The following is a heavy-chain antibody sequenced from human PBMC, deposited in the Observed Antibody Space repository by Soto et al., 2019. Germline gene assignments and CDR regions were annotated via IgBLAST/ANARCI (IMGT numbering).Heavy chain of an antibody. CDR3: ARQVRLKSGSYLP. D-gene: IGHD1-26*01. Sequence: PSETLSLTCTVSGGSISSSSYYWGWIRQPPGKGLEWIGSIYYSGSTYYNPPLKSRVTISVDTSKNQFSLKLSSVTAADTAVYYCARQVRLKSGSYLPWGQGTLVTVSS. V-gene: IGHV4-39*01. J-gene: IGHJ5*02. CDR1: GGSISSSSYY. CDR2: IYYSGST.